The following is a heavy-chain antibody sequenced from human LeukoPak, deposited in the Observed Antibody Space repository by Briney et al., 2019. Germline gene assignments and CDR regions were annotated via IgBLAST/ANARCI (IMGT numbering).Heavy chain of an antibody. CDR3: ARDGAIGASLDP. V-gene: IGHV4-31*03. D-gene: IGHD4/OR15-4a*01. CDR2: IYYSGST. Sequence: NSSETLSLTCTVSGGSISSGGYYWSRIRQHPGKGLEWIGYIYYSGSTYYNPSLKSRVTISVDTSKNQFSLKLSSVTAADTAVYYCARDGAIGASLDPWGQGTLVTVSS. CDR1: GGSISSGGYY. J-gene: IGHJ5*02.